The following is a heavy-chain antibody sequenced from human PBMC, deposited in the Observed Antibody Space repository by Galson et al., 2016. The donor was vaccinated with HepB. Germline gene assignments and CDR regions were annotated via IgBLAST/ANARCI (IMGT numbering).Heavy chain of an antibody. CDR2: IYPSGSI. CDR1: GGSMSSYY. D-gene: IGHD3-22*01. CDR3: ARATQSVDYYDSSGFPLSYFDY. Sequence: SETLSLTCTVSGGSMSSYYWSWIRQSAGKGLEWIGRIYPSGSINHNPSLESRVTVSLDASKNQFSLQLSSVTAADTAVYYCARATQSVDYYDSSGFPLSYFDYWGQGTQVTVSS. V-gene: IGHV4-4*07. J-gene: IGHJ4*02.